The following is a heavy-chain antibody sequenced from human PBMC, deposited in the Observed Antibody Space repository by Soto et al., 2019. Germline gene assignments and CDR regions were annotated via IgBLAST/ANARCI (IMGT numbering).Heavy chain of an antibody. J-gene: IGHJ5*02. CDR1: GYTFTSYA. D-gene: IGHD1-1*01. Sequence: QVQLVQSGAEVKKPGASVKVSCKASGYTFTSYAMHWVRQAPGQRLEWMGWINAGNGNTKYSQKFQGRVTITRDTSASTAYRELSSLRSEDTAVYYCARGRGRTGTTYWFDPWGQGTLVTVSS. CDR3: ARGRGRTGTTYWFDP. V-gene: IGHV1-3*01. CDR2: INAGNGNT.